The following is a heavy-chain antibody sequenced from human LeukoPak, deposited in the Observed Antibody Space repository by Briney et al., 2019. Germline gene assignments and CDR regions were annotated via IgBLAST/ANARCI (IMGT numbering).Heavy chain of an antibody. CDR2: ISSNGVNT. V-gene: IGHV3-64D*09. Sequence: PGGSLRLSCSASGFTFSSSAMHWVRQAPGRGLEYVSAISSNGVNTYYIDAVKGRFTISRDNSKNTLYLQMSSLRAEDKAMYYCARIKYNSNWWEAFDIWGQGTMVTVSS. D-gene: IGHD6-13*01. CDR1: GFTFSSSA. J-gene: IGHJ3*02. CDR3: ARIKYNSNWWEAFDI.